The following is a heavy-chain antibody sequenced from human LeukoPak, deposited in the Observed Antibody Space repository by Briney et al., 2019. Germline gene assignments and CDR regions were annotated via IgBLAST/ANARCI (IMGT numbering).Heavy chain of an antibody. CDR3: AKGIRGYSSAFDS. CDR1: GFTFDDYA. CDR2: ISWNSGSI. D-gene: IGHD5-18*01. V-gene: IGHV3-9*01. J-gene: IGHJ4*02. Sequence: PGGSLRLSCAASGFTFDDYAMHWVRQAPGKGLEWVSGISWNSGSIGYADSVKGRFTISRDNPKNYLYLQMNSLRAEDTALYYCAKGIRGYSSAFDSWGQGTLVTVSS.